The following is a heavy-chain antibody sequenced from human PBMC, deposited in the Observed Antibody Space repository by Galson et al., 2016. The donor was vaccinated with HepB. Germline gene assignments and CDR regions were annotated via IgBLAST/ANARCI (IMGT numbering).Heavy chain of an antibody. Sequence: SLRLSCAASGFTSSDYYMTWIRQAPGKGLEWVSYIKNSGGTVYYADSVKGRFTISRDNAKNSLFLQMNSLRAEDTAVYYCARDRPRAIYYDSSGYWFFDLWGRGTLVTVSS. CDR1: GFTSSDYY. CDR2: IKNSGGTV. D-gene: IGHD3-22*01. J-gene: IGHJ2*01. CDR3: ARDRPRAIYYDSSGYWFFDL. V-gene: IGHV3-11*01.